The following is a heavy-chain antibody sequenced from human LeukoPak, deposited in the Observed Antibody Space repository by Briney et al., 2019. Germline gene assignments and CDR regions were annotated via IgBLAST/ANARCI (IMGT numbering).Heavy chain of an antibody. J-gene: IGHJ4*02. CDR3: ARVTRLLWFGESSWNDY. CDR1: GGSISSSYCY. D-gene: IGHD3-10*01. CDR2: IYYSGST. V-gene: IGHV4-39*07. Sequence: SETLSLTCTVSGGSISSSYCYWGWIRQPPGKGLEWIGSIYYSGSTYYNPSLKSRVTISVDTSKNQFSLKLSSVTAADTAVYYCARVTRLLWFGESSWNDYWGQGTLVTVSS.